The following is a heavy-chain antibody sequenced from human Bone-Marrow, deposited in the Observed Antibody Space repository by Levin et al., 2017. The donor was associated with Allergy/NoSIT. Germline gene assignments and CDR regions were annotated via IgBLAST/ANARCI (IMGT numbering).Heavy chain of an antibody. Sequence: PGESLKISCAASGFTFSSYAMHWVRQAPGKGLEWVAFISYDGSNKYYADSVKGRFTISRDNSKNTLYLQMNSLRAEDTAVYYCARVDYSDSTGYFDYWGQGTLVTVSS. CDR1: GFTFSSYA. V-gene: IGHV3-30-3*01. D-gene: IGHD3-22*01. J-gene: IGHJ4*02. CDR3: ARVDYSDSTGYFDY. CDR2: ISYDGSNK.